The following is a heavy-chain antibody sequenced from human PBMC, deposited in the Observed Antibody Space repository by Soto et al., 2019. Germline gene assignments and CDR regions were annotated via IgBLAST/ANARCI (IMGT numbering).Heavy chain of an antibody. V-gene: IGHV3-23*01. CDR1: GFTSSSFA. CDR2: IVYDAGHT. D-gene: IGHD2-15*01. Sequence: EVQLLESGGGLVQPGGSLRLSCAASGFTSSSFAMTWVRQAPETGLEWVSNIVYDAGHTFYTDSVKGRFTMSRDDSKNTLYLQMSSLRADDTAVYYCARGGYSLPFDSWGQGTRVTVSS. J-gene: IGHJ4*02. CDR3: ARGGYSLPFDS.